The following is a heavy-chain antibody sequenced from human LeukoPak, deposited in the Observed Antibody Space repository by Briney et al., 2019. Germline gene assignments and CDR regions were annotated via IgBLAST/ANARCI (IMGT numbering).Heavy chain of an antibody. V-gene: IGHV3-11*01. CDR2: ISSSGSTI. Sequence: GGSLRLSCAASGFTFSDYYMSWIRQAPGKGLEWVSYISSSGSTIYYADSVKGRFTISRDNAKNSLYLQMNSLRAEDTAVYYCARDPVDYYDSSGLDYWGQGTLVTVSS. CDR1: GFTFSDYY. CDR3: ARDPVDYYDSSGLDY. D-gene: IGHD3-22*01. J-gene: IGHJ4*02.